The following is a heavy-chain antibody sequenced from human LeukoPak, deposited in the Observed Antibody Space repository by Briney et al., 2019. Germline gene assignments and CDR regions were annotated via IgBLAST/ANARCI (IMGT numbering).Heavy chain of an antibody. CDR2: IYHSGST. J-gene: IGHJ4*02. D-gene: IGHD7-27*01. CDR3: ARHSNWGGGIHFDY. V-gene: IGHV4-34*01. CDR1: GGSFSGYY. Sequence: SETLSLTCAVYGGSFSGYYWSWIRQPPGKGLEWIGYIYHSGSTYYNPSLKSRVTISVDRSKNQLSLKLSSVTAADTAVYYCARHSNWGGGIHFDYWGQGTLVTVSS.